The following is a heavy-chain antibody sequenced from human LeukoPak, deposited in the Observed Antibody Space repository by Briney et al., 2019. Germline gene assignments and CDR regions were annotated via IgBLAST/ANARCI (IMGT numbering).Heavy chain of an antibody. Sequence: GASVKVSCKASGYTFTGYDISWVRQAAGQGLEWMGWMNPNSGNTGYAQKFKGRVTMTGNTSMNTAYMELSSLRSEDTAVYYCAGGLLDSSGRECFQHWGQGTLVTVSS. CDR2: MNPNSGNT. CDR3: AGGLLDSSGRECFQH. V-gene: IGHV1-8*01. D-gene: IGHD3-22*01. J-gene: IGHJ1*01. CDR1: GYTFTGYD.